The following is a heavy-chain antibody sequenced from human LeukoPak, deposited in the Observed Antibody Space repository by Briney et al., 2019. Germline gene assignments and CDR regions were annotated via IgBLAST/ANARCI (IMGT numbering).Heavy chain of an antibody. CDR1: GYTFTSYG. Sequence: ASVKVSCKAFGYTFTSYGVSWVRQAPGQGLEWMGWISASNGNTNFAQKLQGRVTLTTDTSTSTAYMELRSLTSDDTAVYYCARYPLSYSSNWHYYFDYWGQGTLLTVSS. CDR2: ISASNGNT. D-gene: IGHD6-13*01. CDR3: ARYPLSYSSNWHYYFDY. J-gene: IGHJ4*02. V-gene: IGHV1-18*01.